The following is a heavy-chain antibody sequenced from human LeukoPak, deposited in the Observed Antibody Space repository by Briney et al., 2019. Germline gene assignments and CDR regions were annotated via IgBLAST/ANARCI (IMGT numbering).Heavy chain of an antibody. J-gene: IGHJ4*02. CDR2: IYNSGST. V-gene: IGHV4-59*11. Sequence: TGGSLRLSCAASEFTFSASAMHWIRQPPGKGLEWIGYIYNSGSTKYSPSLKSRVTISVDTSKNQFSLKLSSVTAADTAVYYCARGGVPKSVDYWGQGTLVAVSS. D-gene: IGHD3-16*01. CDR1: EFTFSASA. CDR3: ARGGVPKSVDY.